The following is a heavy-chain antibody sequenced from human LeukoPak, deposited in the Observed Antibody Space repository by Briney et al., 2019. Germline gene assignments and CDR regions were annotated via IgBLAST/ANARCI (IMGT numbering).Heavy chain of an antibody. CDR2: INPNSGGT. D-gene: IGHD3-10*01. CDR3: ARGLVTMVRGVMIMSQLGDY. CDR1: GGTFSSYA. V-gene: IGHV1-2*02. Sequence: ASVKVSCKASGGTFSSYAISWVRQAPGQGLEWMGWINPNSGGTNYAQKFQGRVTMTRDTSISTAYMELSRLRSDDTAVYYCARGLVTMVRGVMIMSQLGDYWGQGTLVTVSS. J-gene: IGHJ4*02.